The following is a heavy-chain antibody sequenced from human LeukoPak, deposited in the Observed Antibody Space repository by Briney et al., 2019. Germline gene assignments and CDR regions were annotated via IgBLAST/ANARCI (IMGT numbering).Heavy chain of an antibody. V-gene: IGHV4-4*02. D-gene: IGHD3-10*01. Sequence: SGTLSLTCAVSGGSISSSNWWSWVRQPPGKGLEWIGEIYHSGSTNYNPSLKSRVTISVDTSKNQFSLKLSSVTAADTAVYYCARVRYYYGSGSYYPLYYFDYWGQGTLVTVSS. CDR2: IYHSGST. J-gene: IGHJ4*02. CDR1: GGSISSSNW. CDR3: ARVRYYYGSGSYYPLYYFDY.